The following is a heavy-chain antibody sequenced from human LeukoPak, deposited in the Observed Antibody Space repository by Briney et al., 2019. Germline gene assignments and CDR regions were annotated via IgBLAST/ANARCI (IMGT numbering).Heavy chain of an antibody. CDR3: ARDTFQWELLLHY. J-gene: IGHJ4*02. D-gene: IGHD1-26*01. Sequence: SQTLSLTCTVSGGSISSGDYYWSWIRQPPGKGLEWIGYIYYSGSTYYNPSLKSRVTISVDTSKNQFSLKLSSVTAADTAVYYCARDTFQWELLLHYWGQGTLVTVSS. V-gene: IGHV4-30-4*08. CDR2: IYYSGST. CDR1: GGSISSGDYY.